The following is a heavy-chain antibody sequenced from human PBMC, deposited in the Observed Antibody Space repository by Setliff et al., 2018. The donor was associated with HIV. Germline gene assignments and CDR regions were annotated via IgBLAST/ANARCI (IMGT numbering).Heavy chain of an antibody. CDR1: GFTFSSYS. CDR2: IRSGSGTV. V-gene: IGHV3-48*01. J-gene: IGHJ4*02. CDR3: AKEAIYVGYVDY. Sequence: GGSLRLSCAASGFTFSSYSMNWVRQSPGKGLEWVSYIRSGSGTVYYADSVKGRFTISRDSAKNSVYLQMNSLRAEDTAVYYCAKEAIYVGYVDYWGQGTLVTVSS. D-gene: IGHD3-16*01.